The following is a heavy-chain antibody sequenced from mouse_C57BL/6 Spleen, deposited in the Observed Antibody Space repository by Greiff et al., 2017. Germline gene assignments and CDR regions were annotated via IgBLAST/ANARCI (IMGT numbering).Heavy chain of an antibody. CDR1: GFTFSSYA. CDR2: ISDGGSYT. J-gene: IGHJ3*01. Sequence: EVHLVESGGGLVKPGGSLKLSCAASGFTFSSYAMSWVRQTPEKRLEWVATISDGGSYTYYPDNVKGRFTISRDNAKNNLYLQMSHLKSEDTAMYYCAGQPFAYWGQGTLVTVSA. D-gene: IGHD6-1*01. V-gene: IGHV5-4*01. CDR3: AGQPFAY.